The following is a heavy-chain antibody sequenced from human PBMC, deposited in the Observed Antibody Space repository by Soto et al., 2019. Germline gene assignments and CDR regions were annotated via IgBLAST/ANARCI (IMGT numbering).Heavy chain of an antibody. D-gene: IGHD1-26*01. Sequence: PGGSLRLSCAGSGFTLSDHYIDWVRQAPGKGLEWVGRSRDKAQGYSTAYAASVKGRFTTSRDESKNSVYLQMNSLKTEDTAVYYCTRGPRADSSGTGAHWGQGTPVTVSS. V-gene: IGHV3-72*01. CDR1: GFTLSDHY. CDR3: TRGPRADSSGTGAH. CDR2: SRDKAQGYST. J-gene: IGHJ4*02.